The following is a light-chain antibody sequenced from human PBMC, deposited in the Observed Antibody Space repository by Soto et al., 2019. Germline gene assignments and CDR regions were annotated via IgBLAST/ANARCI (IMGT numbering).Light chain of an antibody. J-gene: IGKJ1*01. CDR2: TSS. CDR3: QQSYSTPWT. Sequence: DIQMTQSPSYLSASVGDRVTITCRATQSVAKYVNWYQQKPGQAPNLLIYTSSNLQSGVPSRFTGSGFATDFTLTISSLHPEDFASYYCQQSYSTPWTFGQGTKVDIK. CDR1: QSVAKY. V-gene: IGKV1-39*01.